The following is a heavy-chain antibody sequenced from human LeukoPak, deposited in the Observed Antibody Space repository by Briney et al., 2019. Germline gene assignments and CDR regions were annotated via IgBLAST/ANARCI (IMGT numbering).Heavy chain of an antibody. J-gene: IGHJ3*02. V-gene: IGHV5-51*01. D-gene: IGHD3-10*01. CDR2: IYPGDSDT. CDR1: GYTFTNYW. Sequence: GESLKISCQGSGYTFTNYWIGWVRQIPGKGLEWMGIIYPGDSDTKYSSSFQGQVTMSADKSISTAYLQWSSLKASDTAMYYCATHPAPPRITMVRGGDAFDIWGQGTMVTVSS. CDR3: ATHPAPPRITMVRGGDAFDI.